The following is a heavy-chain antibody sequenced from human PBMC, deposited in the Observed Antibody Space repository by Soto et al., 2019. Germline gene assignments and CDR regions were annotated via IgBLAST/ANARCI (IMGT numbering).Heavy chain of an antibody. CDR1: GFTFSSYA. CDR2: ISYDGSNK. V-gene: IGHV3-30-3*01. J-gene: IGHJ4*02. D-gene: IGHD6-19*01. Sequence: PGGSLRLSCAASGFTFSSYAMHWVRQAPGKGLEWVAVISYDGSNKYYADSVKGRFTISRDNSKNTLYLQMNSLRAEDTAVYYCARDHYSSGWSILDYWGQGTLVTVSS. CDR3: ARDHYSSGWSILDY.